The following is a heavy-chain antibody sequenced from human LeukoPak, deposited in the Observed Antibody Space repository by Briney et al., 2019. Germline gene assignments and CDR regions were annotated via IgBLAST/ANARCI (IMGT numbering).Heavy chain of an antibody. CDR1: GYTFTDYY. V-gene: IGHV1-2*02. D-gene: IGHD4-23*01. CDR2: INPNTGDI. CDR3: ARGRRWGADF. Sequence: ASVKVSCKASGYTFTDYYMHWVRQAPGQGLEWMGWINPNTGDINYAQNFQGRVATTRDTSISTAYMDLSRLRSDDTAVYYCARGRRWGADFWGQGTLVTVSS. J-gene: IGHJ4*02.